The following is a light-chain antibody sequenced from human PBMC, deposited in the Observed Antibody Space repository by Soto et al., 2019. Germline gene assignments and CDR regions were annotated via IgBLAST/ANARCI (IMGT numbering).Light chain of an antibody. Sequence: EIVLTQSPATLSVSTGERATLSCRASQGVFSNLAWYQQKPGQAPRLLIYRASTRASAIPARFSGRGSGTDFTLTISRLQSEDFAVYFCHQYHNWPRTFGQGTKVDVK. CDR2: RAS. V-gene: IGKV3D-15*01. CDR1: QGVFSN. J-gene: IGKJ1*01. CDR3: HQYHNWPRT.